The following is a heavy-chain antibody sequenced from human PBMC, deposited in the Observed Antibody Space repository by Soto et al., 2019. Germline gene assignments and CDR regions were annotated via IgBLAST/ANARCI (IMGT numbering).Heavy chain of an antibody. D-gene: IGHD2-8*01. CDR2: ISSSSSTI. CDR3: ARDQYWSNGNYYYYGIDV. CDR1: GFAFSSYS. V-gene: IGHV3-48*02. J-gene: IGHJ6*02. Sequence: EVQLVESGGGLVQPGGSLRLSCAASGFAFSSYSMNWVRQAPGKGLEWVSFISSSSSTIYYADSVKGRFTISRDIAKNSLYLQMNSLRDEDTAVYYCARDQYWSNGNYYYYGIDVWGQGTTVTVSS.